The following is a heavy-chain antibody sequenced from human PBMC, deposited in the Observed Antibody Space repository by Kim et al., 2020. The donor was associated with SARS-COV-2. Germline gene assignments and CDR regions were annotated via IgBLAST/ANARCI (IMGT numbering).Heavy chain of an antibody. CDR1: GGSFSGYY. J-gene: IGHJ4*02. V-gene: IGHV4-34*01. CDR2: INHSGST. CDR3: ARVGYGSGSSPVDY. Sequence: SETLSLTCAVYGGSFSGYYWSWIRQPPGKGLEWIGEINHSGSTNYNPSLKSRVTISVDTSKNQFSLKLSSVTAADTAVYYCARVGYGSGSSPVDYWGQGTLVTVSS. D-gene: IGHD3-10*01.